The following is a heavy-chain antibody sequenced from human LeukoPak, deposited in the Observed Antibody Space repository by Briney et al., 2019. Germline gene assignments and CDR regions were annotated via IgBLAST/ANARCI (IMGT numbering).Heavy chain of an antibody. CDR2: INTYNGNT. J-gene: IGHJ5*02. D-gene: IGHD1-1*01. CDR3: ARDVPGSIGTTARFDP. Sequence: ASVKVSCKSSGYTSSSYGISWMRQAPGQGLEWMGWINTYNGNTNYAQKFHGRVTMTTDTSTSTAYMELRSLRSDDTAIYYCARDVPGSIGTTARFDPWGQGTLVTVSS. CDR1: GYTSSSYG. V-gene: IGHV1-18*01.